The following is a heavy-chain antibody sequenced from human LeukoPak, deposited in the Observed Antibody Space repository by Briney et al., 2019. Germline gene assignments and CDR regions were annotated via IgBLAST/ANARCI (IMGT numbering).Heavy chain of an antibody. CDR3: ATDVSGGIAVAG. D-gene: IGHD6-19*01. J-gene: IGHJ4*02. V-gene: IGHV4-39*07. CDR1: GGSISSSSSYY. Sequence: SETLSLTCTVSGGSISSSSSYYWGWIRQPPGKGLEWIGTIYYSGSAYYNPSLKSRVTISVDTSKNQFSLRLSFVTAADTAVYYCATDVSGGIAVAGWGQGTLVIVSS. CDR2: IYYSGSA.